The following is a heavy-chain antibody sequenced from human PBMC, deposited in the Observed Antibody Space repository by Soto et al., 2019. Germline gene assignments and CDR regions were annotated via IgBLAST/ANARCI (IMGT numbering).Heavy chain of an antibody. Sequence: ASVKVSCKASGYTFTSYAMHWVRQAPGQRLEWMGWINAGNGNTKYSQKFQGRVTITRDTSASTAYMELSSLRSEDTAVYYCARAYYDYIWGSYFGAFDIWGQGTMVTVSS. CDR1: GYTFTSYA. V-gene: IGHV1-3*01. CDR2: INAGNGNT. CDR3: ARAYYDYIWGSYFGAFDI. J-gene: IGHJ3*02. D-gene: IGHD3-16*01.